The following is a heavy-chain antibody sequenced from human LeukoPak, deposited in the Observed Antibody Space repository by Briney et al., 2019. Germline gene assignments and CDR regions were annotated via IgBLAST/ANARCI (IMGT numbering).Heavy chain of an antibody. V-gene: IGHV4-61*02. D-gene: IGHD6-13*01. CDR1: GGSISGGSYY. CDR2: IYSSGST. J-gene: IGHJ5*02. Sequence: SETLSFTCSVSGGSISGGSYYWSWIRQPAGKGLEWVGRIYSSGSTNYNPSLKSRVTMSVDTSKNQFSLKVSSVIAADTAVYYCARGSIAASGAKWFDPWGQGTLVTVSS. CDR3: ARGSIAASGAKWFDP.